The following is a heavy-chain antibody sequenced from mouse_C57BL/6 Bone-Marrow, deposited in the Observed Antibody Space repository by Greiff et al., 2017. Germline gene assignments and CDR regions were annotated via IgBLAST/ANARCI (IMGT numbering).Heavy chain of an antibody. CDR1: EYEFPSHD. V-gene: IGHV5-2*01. CDR2: INSDGGST. J-gene: IGHJ1*03. Sequence: EVKLMESGGGLVQPGESLKLSCESNEYEFPSHDMSWVRKTPEKRLELVAAINSDGGSTYYPDTMERRFIISRDNTKKTLYLQMSSLRSEDTALYYCARQGVYDGYSYWYFDVWGTGTTVTVSS. D-gene: IGHD2-3*01. CDR3: ARQGVYDGYSYWYFDV.